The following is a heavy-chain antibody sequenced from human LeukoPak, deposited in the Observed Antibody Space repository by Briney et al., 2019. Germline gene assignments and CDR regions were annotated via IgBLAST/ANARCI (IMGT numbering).Heavy chain of an antibody. D-gene: IGHD6-13*01. CDR3: ASDVGTAVGYYYYYSMDG. Sequence: TSETLSLTCTVSGGSISTSNYHWVWHPQPPGQGLEWIASIHYSGSPYYNPSLKSRVTISVDTSKNQFSLKLSSVTAADTAIYYCASDVGTAVGYYYYYSMDGGGEGTTVTVS. J-gene: IGHJ6*03. CDR1: GGSISTSNYH. V-gene: IGHV4-39*01. CDR2: IHYSGSP.